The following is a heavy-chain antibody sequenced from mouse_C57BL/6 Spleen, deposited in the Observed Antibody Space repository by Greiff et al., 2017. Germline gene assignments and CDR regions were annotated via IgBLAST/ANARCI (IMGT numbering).Heavy chain of an antibody. V-gene: IGHV1-55*01. D-gene: IGHD1-1*01. CDR2: IYPGSGST. CDR1: GYTFTSYW. CDR3: AREGAGSSNWYFDV. J-gene: IGHJ1*03. Sequence: QVQLQQPGAELVKPGASVKMSCKASGYTFTSYWITWVKQRPGQGLEWIGDIYPGSGSTNYNEKFKSKATLTVDTSSSTAYMQLSSLTSEDSAVYYCAREGAGSSNWYFDVWGTGTTVTVSS.